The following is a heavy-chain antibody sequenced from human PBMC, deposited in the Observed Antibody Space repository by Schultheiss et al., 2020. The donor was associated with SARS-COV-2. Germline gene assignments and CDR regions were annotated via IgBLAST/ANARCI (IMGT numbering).Heavy chain of an antibody. CDR3: AKAMGATKYFDL. CDR1: GFTFSSYA. CDR2: ISSNGGST. V-gene: IGHV3-64*04. D-gene: IGHD1-26*01. J-gene: IGHJ2*01. Sequence: GGSLRLSCAASGFTFSSYAMHWVRQAPGKGLEYVSAISSNGGSTYYADSVKGRFTISRENSKNTLYLQMNSLRAEDTAVYYCAKAMGATKYFDLWGRGTLVTVSS.